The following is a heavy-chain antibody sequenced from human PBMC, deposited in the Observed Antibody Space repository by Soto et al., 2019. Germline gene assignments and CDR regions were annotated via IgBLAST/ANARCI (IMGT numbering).Heavy chain of an antibody. D-gene: IGHD3-16*01. J-gene: IGHJ4*01. CDR2: IWYDGATK. CDR3: TRDYTTFWSPAY. CDR1: GFTFSTYG. V-gene: IGHV3-33*01. Sequence: PGGSLRLSCAASGFTFSTYGMHWVRQAPGKGLEWVAVIWYDGATKYYADSAKGRFTVSRDNSKSTLYLQMNSLRAEDTAVYYCTRDYTTFWSPAYWGQGTLVTVSS.